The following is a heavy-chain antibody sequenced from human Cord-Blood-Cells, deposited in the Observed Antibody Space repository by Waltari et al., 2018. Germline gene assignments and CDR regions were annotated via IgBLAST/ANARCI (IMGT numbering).Heavy chain of an antibody. J-gene: IGHJ4*02. CDR3: ARGSRYYYGSGSYYNFDY. CDR1: GGSFSGYY. Sequence: QVQLQQWGAGLLKPSETLSLTCAGYGGSFSGYYWSWLRQPPGKGLEWIGEINHSGSTTYNPSRKSRSTISVETSKNQFSLKLSSATAADTAVYYCARGSRYYYGSGSYYNFDYWGQGTLVTVSS. D-gene: IGHD3-10*01. V-gene: IGHV4-34*01. CDR2: INHSGST.